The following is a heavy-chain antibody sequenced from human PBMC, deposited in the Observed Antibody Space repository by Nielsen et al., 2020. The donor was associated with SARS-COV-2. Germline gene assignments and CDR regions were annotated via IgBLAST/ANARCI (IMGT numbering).Heavy chain of an antibody. CDR1: GGSISSGGYY. Sequence: SETLSLTCTVSGGSISSGGYYWSWIRQHPGKGLEWIGYIYYSGSTYYNPSLKSRVTISVDTSKNQFSLKLSSVTAADTAVYYCARGSPLGYCSSTSCYRRGWFDPWGQGTLVTSPQ. V-gene: IGHV4-31*03. J-gene: IGHJ5*02. CDR2: IYYSGST. D-gene: IGHD2-2*01. CDR3: ARGSPLGYCSSTSCYRRGWFDP.